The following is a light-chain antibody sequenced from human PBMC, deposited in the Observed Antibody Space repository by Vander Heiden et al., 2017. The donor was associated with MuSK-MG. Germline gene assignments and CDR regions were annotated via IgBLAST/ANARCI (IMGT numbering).Light chain of an antibody. CDR3: QQDNSSPWT. CDR1: QSISSW. CDR2: GAS. J-gene: IGKJ1*01. V-gene: IGKV1-5*01. Sequence: DIQMTQSPSTLSASVGDRVTITCRASQSISSWLAWYQQKPGKAPKLLIYGASSLESGVPSRFSGSGSGTEFTLTISSLQPDEFATYYCQQDNSSPWTFGQGTKVEIK.